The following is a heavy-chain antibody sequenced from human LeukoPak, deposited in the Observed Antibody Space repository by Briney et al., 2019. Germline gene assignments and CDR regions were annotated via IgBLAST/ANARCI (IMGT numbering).Heavy chain of an antibody. CDR3: ARDSALWQRSGIVGATRVAFDI. V-gene: IGHV1-18*01. CDR2: ISAYNGNT. J-gene: IGHJ3*02. D-gene: IGHD1-26*01. Sequence: GASVKVSCKASGYTFTSYGISWVRQAPGQGLEWMGWISAYNGNTNYAQKLQGRVTMTTDTSTSTAYMELRSLRSDDTAVYYCARDSALWQRSGIVGATRVAFDIWGQGTMVTVSS. CDR1: GYTFTSYG.